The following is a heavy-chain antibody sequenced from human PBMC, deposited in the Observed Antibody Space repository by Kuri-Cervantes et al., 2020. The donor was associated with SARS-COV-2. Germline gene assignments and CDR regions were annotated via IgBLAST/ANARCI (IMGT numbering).Heavy chain of an antibody. CDR1: GFTFSSYA. D-gene: IGHD3-10*01. CDR2: ISGSGGST. V-gene: IGHV3-23*01. J-gene: IGHJ4*02. Sequence: LSLTCAASGFTFSSYAMSWVRQAPGKGLEWVSAISGSGGSTYYADSVKGRFTISRDNSTNTLYLQMNSLRAEDTAVYYCAKDLIYYYGSGSYYAYWGQGTLVTVSS. CDR3: AKDLIYYYGSGSYYAY.